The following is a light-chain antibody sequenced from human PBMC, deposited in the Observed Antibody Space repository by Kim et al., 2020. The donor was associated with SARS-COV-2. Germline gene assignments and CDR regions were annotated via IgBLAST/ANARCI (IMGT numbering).Light chain of an antibody. CDR2: AAS. Sequence: ASVGDRVTITCRASQGISNFLAWYQQKPGKVPKLLIYAASPLQSGVPSRFSGSGSGTDFTLPISGLQPEDVASYYCQKYNTAPLTFGGGTKVDIK. CDR1: QGISNF. V-gene: IGKV1-27*01. J-gene: IGKJ4*01. CDR3: QKYNTAPLT.